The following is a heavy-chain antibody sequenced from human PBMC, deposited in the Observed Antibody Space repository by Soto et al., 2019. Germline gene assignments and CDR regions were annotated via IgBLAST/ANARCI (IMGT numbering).Heavy chain of an antibody. CDR3: ARAGGNWGYSSSWP. CDR1: GYTFTSYG. J-gene: IGHJ5*02. V-gene: IGHV1-18*01. D-gene: IGHD6-13*01. CDR2: ISAYNGNT. Sequence: ASVKVSCKASGYTFTSYGISWVRQAPGQGLEWMGWISAYNGNTNYAQKLQGRVTMTTDTSTSTAYVELRSLRPDDTAVYYCARAGGNWGYSSSWPWGQGTLVTVSS.